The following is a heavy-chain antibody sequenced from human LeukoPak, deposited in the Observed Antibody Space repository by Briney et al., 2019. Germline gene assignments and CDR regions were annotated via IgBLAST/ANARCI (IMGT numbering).Heavy chain of an antibody. D-gene: IGHD1-26*01. J-gene: IGHJ6*02. CDR1: GGSISSYY. CDR3: ASTSPPSVGYYYYYGMDV. Sequence: SETLSLTCTVSGGSISSYYWSWIRQPPGKGLEWNGYIYYSGSTNYNPSLKSRVTISVDTSKNQFSLKLSSVTAADTAVYYCASTSPPSVGYYYYYGMDVWGQGTTVTVSS. V-gene: IGHV4-59*08. CDR2: IYYSGST.